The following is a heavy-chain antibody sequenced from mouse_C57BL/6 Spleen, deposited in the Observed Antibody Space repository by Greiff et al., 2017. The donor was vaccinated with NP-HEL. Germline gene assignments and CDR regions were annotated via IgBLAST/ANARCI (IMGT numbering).Heavy chain of an antibody. CDR3: AYGNYVHFDY. V-gene: IGHV1-52*01. CDR2: IDPSDSET. CDR1: GYTFTSYW. Sequence: QVHVKQPGAELVRPGSSVKLSCKASGYTFTSYWMHWVKQRPIQGLEWIGNIDPSDSETHYNQKFKDKATLTVDKSSSTAYMQLSSLTSEDSAVYYCAYGNYVHFDYWGQGTTLTVSS. J-gene: IGHJ2*01. D-gene: IGHD2-1*01.